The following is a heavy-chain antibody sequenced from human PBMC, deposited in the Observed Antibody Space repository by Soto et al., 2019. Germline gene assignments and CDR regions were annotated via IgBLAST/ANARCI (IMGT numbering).Heavy chain of an antibody. J-gene: IGHJ4*02. CDR2: ISGSGGST. D-gene: IGHD3-3*01. CDR1: GFTFSSYA. V-gene: IGHV3-23*01. CDR3: AKDRDFLSGYYTAIDY. Sequence: EVQLLESGGGLVQPGGSLRLSCAASGFTFSSYAMSWVRQAPGKGLEWVSAISGSGGSTYYADSVKGRFTISRDNSKNTLYLQMNSLRAEDTAVYYCAKDRDFLSGYYTAIDYWGQGTLVTVSS.